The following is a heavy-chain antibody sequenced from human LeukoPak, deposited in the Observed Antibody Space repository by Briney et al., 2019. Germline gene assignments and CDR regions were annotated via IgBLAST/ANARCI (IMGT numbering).Heavy chain of an antibody. CDR1: GFAFSSYA. CDR3: ARDRRSDTAMVTFDY. Sequence: PGRSLRLSCAASGFAFSSYAMHWVRQAPGKGLEWVAVISYDGSNKYYADSVKGRFTISRDNSKNTLYLQMNSLRAEGTAVYYCARDRRSDTAMVTFDYWGQGTLVTVSS. V-gene: IGHV3-30*04. CDR2: ISYDGSNK. D-gene: IGHD5-18*01. J-gene: IGHJ4*02.